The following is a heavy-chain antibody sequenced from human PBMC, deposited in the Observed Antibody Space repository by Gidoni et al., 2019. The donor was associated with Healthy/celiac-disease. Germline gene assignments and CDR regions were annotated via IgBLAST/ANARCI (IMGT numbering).Heavy chain of an antibody. CDR1: GYTFTSYA. Sequence: QVQLVQSGAEVKKPGASVKVSGKASGYTFTSYAMHWVRQAPGQRLEWMGWINAGNGNTKYSQKFQGRVTITRDTSASTAYMELSSLRSEDTAVYYCARGTIYYDPFDYWGQGTLVTVSS. V-gene: IGHV1-3*01. J-gene: IGHJ4*02. CDR3: ARGTIYYDPFDY. CDR2: INAGNGNT. D-gene: IGHD3-22*01.